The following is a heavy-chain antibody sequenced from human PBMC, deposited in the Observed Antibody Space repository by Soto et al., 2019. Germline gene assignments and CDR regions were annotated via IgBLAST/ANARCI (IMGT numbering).Heavy chain of an antibody. CDR3: SPLVASSGYEGADYGEDV. Sequence: GSPSLSCIGPGFIFGQYAMSWFRQAPGKGLEWVGFIRSKVYDETTEYAASVKDRFIISRDDSKSIAYLQMNSLKTDDTALYYCSPLVASSGYEGADYGEDVWGPG. CDR1: GFIFGQYA. V-gene: IGHV3-49*03. D-gene: IGHD5-12*01. CDR2: IRSKVYDETT. J-gene: IGHJ6*02.